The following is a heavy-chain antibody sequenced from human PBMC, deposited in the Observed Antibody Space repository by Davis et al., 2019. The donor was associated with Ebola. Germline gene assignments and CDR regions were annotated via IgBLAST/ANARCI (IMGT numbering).Heavy chain of an antibody. CDR3: ASGSDTSGWYYTFDV. D-gene: IGHD6-19*01. V-gene: IGHV4-39*01. CDR2: FYYGAST. Sequence: MPSETLSLTCTVSGGFVGHSTYYWGWIRQPPEKGLEWIGTFYYGASTYYNPSLGSRVSITVDTSNNQFSLELTSVTAADTAVYYCASGSDTSGWYYTFDVWGQGTMVSVSS. J-gene: IGHJ3*01. CDR1: GGFVGHSTYY.